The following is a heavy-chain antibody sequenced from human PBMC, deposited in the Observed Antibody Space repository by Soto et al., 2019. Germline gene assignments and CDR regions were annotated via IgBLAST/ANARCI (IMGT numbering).Heavy chain of an antibody. CDR1: GFTFSSYG. V-gene: IGHV3-33*01. CDR2: IWYDGSNK. J-gene: IGHJ6*02. CDR3: ARELDTAMVRDGMDV. Sequence: GGSLRLSCAASGFTFSSYGMHWVRQAPGKGLEWVAVIWYDGSNKYYADSVKGRFTISRDNSKNTLYLQMNSLRAEDTAVYYCARELDTAMVRDGMDVWGQGTTVTVYS. D-gene: IGHD5-18*01.